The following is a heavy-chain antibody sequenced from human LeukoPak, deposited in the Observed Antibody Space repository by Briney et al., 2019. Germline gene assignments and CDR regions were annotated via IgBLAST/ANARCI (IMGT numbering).Heavy chain of an antibody. CDR3: AREGWELPRTFDI. CDR2: IYYSGST. V-gene: IGHV4-61*01. CDR1: GGSISSSSYY. Sequence: PSETLSLTCTVSGGSISSSSYYWGWIRQPPGKGLEWIGYIYYSGSTNYNPSLKSRVTIPVDTSKNQFSLKLSSVTAADTAVYYCAREGWELPRTFDIWGQGTMVTVSS. J-gene: IGHJ3*02. D-gene: IGHD1-26*01.